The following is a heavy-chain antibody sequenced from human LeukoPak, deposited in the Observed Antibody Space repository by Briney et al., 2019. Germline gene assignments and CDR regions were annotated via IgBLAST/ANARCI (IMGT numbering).Heavy chain of an antibody. J-gene: IGHJ4*02. D-gene: IGHD6-13*01. V-gene: IGHV3-21*01. CDR3: ARAGIAAAGGGDFDY. CDR2: ISSSSSYI. Sequence: GGSLRLSCAASGFTFSSYSMTWVRQAPGKGLEWVSSISSSSSYIYYADSVKGRFTISRDNAKNSLYLQMNSLRAEDTAVYYCARAGIAAAGGGDFDYWGQGTLVTVSS. CDR1: GFTFSSYS.